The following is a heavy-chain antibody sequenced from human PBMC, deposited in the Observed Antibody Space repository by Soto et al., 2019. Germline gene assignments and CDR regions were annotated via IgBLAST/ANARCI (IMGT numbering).Heavy chain of an antibody. Sequence: QVQLQESGPGLVKPSGTLSLTCAVSGGSISSSNWWSWVRQPPGKGLEWIGEIYHSGSTNYNPSRKSRVTISVDKSKNQFSLKLSSVTAAATAVYYCARDLSGYSYGYGGPIDYWGQGTLVTVSS. CDR1: GGSISSSNW. D-gene: IGHD5-18*01. V-gene: IGHV4-4*02. CDR2: IYHSGST. CDR3: ARDLSGYSYGYGGPIDY. J-gene: IGHJ4*02.